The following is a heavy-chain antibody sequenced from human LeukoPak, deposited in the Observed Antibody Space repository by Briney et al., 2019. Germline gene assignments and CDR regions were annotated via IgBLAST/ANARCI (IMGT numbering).Heavy chain of an antibody. Sequence: GGSLRLSCAASGFTFSSYSMNWVRQAPGKGLEWVSYISSSSSTIYYADSVKGRFTISRDNAKNSLYLQMNSLRAEDTAVYYCARWEMATIDYWGQGTLVTVSS. J-gene: IGHJ4*02. CDR1: GFTFSSYS. CDR3: ARWEMATIDY. V-gene: IGHV3-48*04. CDR2: ISSSSSTI. D-gene: IGHD5-24*01.